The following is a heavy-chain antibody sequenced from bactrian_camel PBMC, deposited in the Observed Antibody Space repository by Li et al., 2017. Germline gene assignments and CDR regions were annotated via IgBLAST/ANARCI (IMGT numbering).Heavy chain of an antibody. CDR2: IDSDGRT. V-gene: IGHV3S55*01. J-gene: IGHJ6*01. D-gene: IGHD2*01. CDR3: ARAIDYVTRSYCSRRRGRDFGN. Sequence: QVQLVESGGGSVQAGESLKLSCVASRYTDSSFCLGWFRQAPGKEREGVATIDSDGRTLYADSVKGRFTISKDNAWTTLYLQMTGLKPEDSAMYYCARAIDYVTRSYCSRRRGRDFGNWGRGTQVTVS. CDR1: RYTDSSFC.